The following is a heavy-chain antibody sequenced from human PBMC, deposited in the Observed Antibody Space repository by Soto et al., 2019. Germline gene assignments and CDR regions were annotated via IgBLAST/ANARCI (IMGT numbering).Heavy chain of an antibody. Sequence: DVQLVESGGGLVKPGGSLRLSCAGSGFTFSNAWLSWVRQAPGKGLEWVGRIKSRTEGETTDYAAPVKGRFTISRDDSQDTVFLHMNSLKTEDTGMYYCTTDPDIIVVPAASYFDYWGQGTLVTVSS. CDR3: TTDPDIIVVPAASYFDY. CDR1: GFTFSNAW. J-gene: IGHJ4*02. D-gene: IGHD2-2*01. CDR2: IKSRTEGETT. V-gene: IGHV3-15*01.